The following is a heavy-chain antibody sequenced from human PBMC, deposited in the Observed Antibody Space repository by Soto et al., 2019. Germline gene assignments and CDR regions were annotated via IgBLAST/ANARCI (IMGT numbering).Heavy chain of an antibody. CDR3: ARDPDYYDSSGYIES. CDR2: INAGNGNT. V-gene: IGHV1-3*01. D-gene: IGHD3-22*01. J-gene: IGHJ4*02. CDR1: GYTFTSYA. Sequence: ASVKVSCKASGYTFTSYAMHWVRQAPGQRLEWMGWINAGNGNTKYSQKFQGRVTITRDTSASTAYMELSSLRSEDTAVYYCARDPDYYDSSGYIESWGQGTLVTVSS.